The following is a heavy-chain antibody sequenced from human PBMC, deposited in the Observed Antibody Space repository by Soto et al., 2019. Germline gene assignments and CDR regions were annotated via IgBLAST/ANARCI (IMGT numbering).Heavy chain of an antibody. CDR3: ARQIYDSDTGPNFQYYFDS. CDR2: IDPSDSQT. D-gene: IGHD3-22*01. CDR1: GYSFAGYW. V-gene: IGHV5-10-1*01. J-gene: IGHJ4*02. Sequence: GESLKISCKGSGYSFAGYWITWVRQKPGKGLERMGRIDPSDSQTYYSPSFRGHVTISVTKSITTVFLQWSSLRASDTAMYYCARQIYDSDTGPNFQYYFDSWGQGTPGTVSS.